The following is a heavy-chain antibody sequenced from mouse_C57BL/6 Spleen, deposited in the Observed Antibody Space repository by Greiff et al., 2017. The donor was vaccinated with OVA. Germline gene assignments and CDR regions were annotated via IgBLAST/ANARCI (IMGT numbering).Heavy chain of an antibody. CDR2: INYDGSST. Sequence: EVKLVESEGGLVQPGSSMKLSCTASGFTFSDYYMAWVRQVPEKGLEWVANINYDGSSTYYLDSLKSRFIISRDNAKNILYLQMSSLKSEDTATYYCARDGGVVRGYYFDYWGQGTTLTVSS. CDR1: GFTFSDYY. J-gene: IGHJ2*01. CDR3: ARDGGVVRGYYFDY. V-gene: IGHV5-16*01. D-gene: IGHD1-1*01.